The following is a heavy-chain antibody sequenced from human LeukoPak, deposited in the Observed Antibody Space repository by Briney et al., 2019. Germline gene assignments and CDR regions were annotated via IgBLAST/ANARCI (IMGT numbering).Heavy chain of an antibody. Sequence: PSETLSLTCAVSGYSISSGYYWGWIRQPPGKGLEWIGGIYHSGSTYYNPSLKSRVTISVDTSKNQFSLKLSSVTAADTAVYYCARRRKRNPTSKDAFDIWGQGTMVTVSS. V-gene: IGHV4-38-2*01. CDR3: ARRRKRNPTSKDAFDI. D-gene: IGHD1-14*01. J-gene: IGHJ3*02. CDR2: IYHSGST. CDR1: GYSISSGYY.